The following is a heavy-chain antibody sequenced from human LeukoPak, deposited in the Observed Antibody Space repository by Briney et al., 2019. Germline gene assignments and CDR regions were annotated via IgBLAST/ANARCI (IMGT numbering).Heavy chain of an antibody. CDR3: ARSPYYYDTSGYPIDY. V-gene: IGHV4-34*01. CDR2: INHSGST. Sequence: PSETLSLTCAVYGGSFSGYYWSWIRQPPGKWLEWIGKINHSGSTNYNPSLKSRVTISVDTSKNQFSLKLSSVTAADTAVYYCARSPYYYDTSGYPIDYWGQGTLVTVSS. J-gene: IGHJ4*02. CDR1: GGSFSGYY. D-gene: IGHD3-22*01.